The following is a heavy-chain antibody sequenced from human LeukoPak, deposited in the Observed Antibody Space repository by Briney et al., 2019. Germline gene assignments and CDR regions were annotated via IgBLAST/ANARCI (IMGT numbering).Heavy chain of an antibody. CDR1: GFTFSSYW. V-gene: IGHV3-74*01. D-gene: IGHD7-27*01. CDR3: ARAPGDFDY. CDR2: INSDGRST. J-gene: IGHJ4*02. Sequence: GGSLRLSCAASGFTFSSYWMHWVRQAPGKGLVWVSRINSDGRSTSYADSVKGRFTTSRDNAKNTLYLQTNSLRAEDTAVYYCARAPGDFDYWGQGTLVTVSS.